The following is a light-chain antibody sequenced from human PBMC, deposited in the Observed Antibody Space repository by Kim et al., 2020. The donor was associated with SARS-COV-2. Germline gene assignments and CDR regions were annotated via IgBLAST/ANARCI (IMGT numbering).Light chain of an antibody. CDR3: QQYAGSPRT. Sequence: EIVLTQSPGTLSLSPGERVTLSCRASQSVSSNYLAWYQQKPGQAPRLLIYGASTRATGIPDRFSGSGSGTDFTLTISRLEPEDFAVYYCQQYAGSPRTFGQGTQLDIK. J-gene: IGKJ1*01. CDR1: QSVSSNY. CDR2: GAS. V-gene: IGKV3-20*01.